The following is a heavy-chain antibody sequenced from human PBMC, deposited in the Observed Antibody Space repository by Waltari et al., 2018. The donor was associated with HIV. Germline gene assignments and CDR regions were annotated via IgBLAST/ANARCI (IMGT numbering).Heavy chain of an antibody. CDR1: GCSFNNYG. Sequence: QVQLVESGGGVVQPGRSLRLSCAASGCSFNNYGMDWVRQAPGKGLEWVAVIWYDESKKYYADSAKGRFTISRDNSKNTLYLQINSLRVEDTAVYFCVRTRLGGDGMDVWGQGTTVTVS. V-gene: IGHV3-33*01. J-gene: IGHJ6*02. CDR3: VRTRLGGDGMDV. D-gene: IGHD6-6*01. CDR2: IWYDESKK.